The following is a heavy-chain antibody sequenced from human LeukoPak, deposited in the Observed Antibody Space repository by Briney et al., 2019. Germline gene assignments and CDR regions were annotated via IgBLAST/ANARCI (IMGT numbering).Heavy chain of an antibody. CDR1: GGPISSGGYY. CDR3: ARVSKGVLGTHSYNFDY. Sequence: PSETLSLTCTVSGGPISSGGYYWSWIRQHPGKGLEWIGYIYYSGSTYYNPSLKSRVSISVDTSKNQFSLKLSPVTAADTAVYYCARVSKGVLGTHSYNFDYWGQGTLVTVSS. D-gene: IGHD3-16*01. V-gene: IGHV4-31*03. J-gene: IGHJ4*02. CDR2: IYYSGST.